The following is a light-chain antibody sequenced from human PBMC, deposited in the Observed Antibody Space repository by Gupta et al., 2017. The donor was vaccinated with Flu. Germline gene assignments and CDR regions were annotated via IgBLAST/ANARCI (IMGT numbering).Light chain of an antibody. Sequence: EIVLTQSPATLSLSPGERATLSCRASQTITANYLAWYQRKPGQAPRLLMYGASGRAPGIPDRFSGSAPGTDFTLTITRVAPEDFAMYYCQQYSAFVTFGQGTRLEIK. V-gene: IGKV3-20*01. CDR2: GAS. J-gene: IGKJ5*01. CDR1: QTITANY. CDR3: QQYSAFVT.